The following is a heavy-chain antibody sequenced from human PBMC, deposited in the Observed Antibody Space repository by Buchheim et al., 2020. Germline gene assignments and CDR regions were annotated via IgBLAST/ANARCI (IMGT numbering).Heavy chain of an antibody. Sequence: EVQLVESGGGLVKPGGSLRLSCAASGFTFSNAWMTWVRQAPGKGLEWVGRIKSKTDGGTTDYAAPVKGRFTISRDDSKNTLYLQMNSLKTEDTAVYYCSTDNTIYYYDGSAYYRGDYWGQGTL. J-gene: IGHJ4*02. CDR2: IKSKTDGGTT. CDR1: GFTFSNAW. CDR3: STDNTIYYYDGSAYYRGDY. D-gene: IGHD3-22*01. V-gene: IGHV3-15*01.